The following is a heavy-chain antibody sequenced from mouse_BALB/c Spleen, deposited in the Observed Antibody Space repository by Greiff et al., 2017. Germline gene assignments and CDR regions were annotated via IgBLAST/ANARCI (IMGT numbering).Heavy chain of an antibody. V-gene: IGHV2-9*02. CDR1: GFSLTSYG. CDR2: IWAGGST. Sequence: VKLMESGPGLVAPSQSLSITCTVSGFSLTSYGVHWVRQPPGKGLEWLGVIWAGGSTNYNSALMSRLSISKDNSKSQVFLKMNSLQTDDTAMYYCARDLLREYYFDYWGQGTTLTVSS. J-gene: IGHJ2*01. D-gene: IGHD1-1*01. CDR3: ARDLLREYYFDY.